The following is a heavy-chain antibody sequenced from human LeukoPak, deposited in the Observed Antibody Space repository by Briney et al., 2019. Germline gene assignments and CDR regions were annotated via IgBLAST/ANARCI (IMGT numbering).Heavy chain of an antibody. CDR1: GFTFSSYD. V-gene: IGHV3-13*01. Sequence: GGSLRLSCAASGFTFSSYDVHWVRQATGKGLEWVSAIGTAGDTYYPGSVKGRFTISRENAKNSLYLQMNSLRAGDTAVYYCARGSGYSWTFDYWGQGTLVTVSS. CDR2: IGTAGDT. D-gene: IGHD3-22*01. CDR3: ARGSGYSWTFDY. J-gene: IGHJ4*02.